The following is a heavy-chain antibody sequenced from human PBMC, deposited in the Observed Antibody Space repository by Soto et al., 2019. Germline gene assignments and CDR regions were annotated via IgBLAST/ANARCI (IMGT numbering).Heavy chain of an antibody. CDR3: ARDGYSYSHYYYYGMDV. D-gene: IGHD5-18*01. CDR1: RFTASTNY. J-gene: IGHJ6*02. CDR2: IFYSGAT. V-gene: IGHV3-66*01. Sequence: GGSLRLSCAASRFTASTNYMTWVRQAPGKGLEWVAVIFYSGATYYTGSVQGRFTISRDSSKNTVFLQMDSLRAEDTAVYYCARDGYSYSHYYYYGMDVWGQGTTVTVSS.